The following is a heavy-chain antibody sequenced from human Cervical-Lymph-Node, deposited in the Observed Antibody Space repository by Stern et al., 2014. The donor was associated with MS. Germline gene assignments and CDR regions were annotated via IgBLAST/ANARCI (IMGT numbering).Heavy chain of an antibody. J-gene: IGHJ5*02. Sequence: VQLVQSGADVKKPGSSVRVSCKASGDISWLRQAPGQGLEWMGGIIRTVGTAHYTQRFQGSLTITADKSTNTPYMELSSLRSDDTAIYYCARGAGDNWFDPWGQGTLVSVSS. CDR1: GD. CDR3: ARGAGDNWFDP. V-gene: IGHV1-69*06. CDR2: IIRTVGTA. D-gene: IGHD3-10*01.